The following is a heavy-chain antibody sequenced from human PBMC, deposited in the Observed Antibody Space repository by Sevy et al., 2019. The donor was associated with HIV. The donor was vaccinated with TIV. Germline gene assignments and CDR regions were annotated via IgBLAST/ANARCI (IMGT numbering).Heavy chain of an antibody. Sequence: GSLRLSCAASGFTFSSYAMSWVRQAPGKGLEWVSAISGSGGSTYYADSVKGRFTISRDNSKNTLYLQMNSLRAEDTAVYYCAKEFMVQGVIITPGPNWFDPWGQGTLVTVSS. J-gene: IGHJ5*02. CDR2: ISGSGGST. CDR3: AKEFMVQGVIITPGPNWFDP. CDR1: GFTFSSYA. D-gene: IGHD3-10*01. V-gene: IGHV3-23*01.